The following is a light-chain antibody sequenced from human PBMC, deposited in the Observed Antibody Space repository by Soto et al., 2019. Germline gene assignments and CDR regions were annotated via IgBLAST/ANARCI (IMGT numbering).Light chain of an antibody. V-gene: IGLV2-23*01. J-gene: IGLJ2*01. CDR3: CSYSDTTPVL. Sequence: QSALTQPASVSGSPGQSITISCTGTSSDVGGYNLVSWFQQYPGKAPKLMIYEGTKRPSGVSNRFSGSKSGNTASLTISGLQADDEADYYCCSYSDTTPVLFGGGTKLTVL. CDR1: SSDVGGYNL. CDR2: EGT.